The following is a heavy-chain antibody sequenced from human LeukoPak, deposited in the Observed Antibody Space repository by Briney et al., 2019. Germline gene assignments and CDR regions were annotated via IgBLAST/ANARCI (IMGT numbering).Heavy chain of an antibody. CDR1: GFTFSSYG. CDR2: IWYDGSNK. D-gene: IGHD4-17*01. V-gene: IGHV3-33*06. CDR3: AKLIADYGDIRLNYYYYMDV. Sequence: GGSLRLSCAASGFTFSSYGMHWVRQAPGKGLEWVAVIWYDGSNKYYADSVKGRFTISRDNSKNTLYLQMNSLRAEDTAVYYCAKLIADYGDIRLNYYYYMDVWGKGTTVTVSS. J-gene: IGHJ6*03.